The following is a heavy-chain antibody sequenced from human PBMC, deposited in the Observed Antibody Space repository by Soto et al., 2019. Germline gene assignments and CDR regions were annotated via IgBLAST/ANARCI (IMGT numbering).Heavy chain of an antibody. CDR3: ARDGSTSWYSYDYHGMDV. CDR2: INLDGSEK. Sequence: GGSLRLSCAASGFTFRTYWLSWVRQVPGKGLEWVANINLDGSEKNYVDSVKGRFTISRDNARNSLYLQMSSLRAEDTALYYCARDGSTSWYSYDYHGMDVWGQGTKVT. D-gene: IGHD5-18*01. J-gene: IGHJ6*02. CDR1: GFTFRTYW. V-gene: IGHV3-7*05.